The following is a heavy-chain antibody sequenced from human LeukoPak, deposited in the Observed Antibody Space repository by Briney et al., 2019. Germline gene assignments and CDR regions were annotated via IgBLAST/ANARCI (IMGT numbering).Heavy chain of an antibody. Sequence: GGSLRLSCAASGFMFTTYWMTWLRQVPGKGLEWVANIKQDGSERYYVDSVRDRFTISRDNAKSSLYPQMNSLTAEDAAVYYCATSRDFYFDYWGQGTLVTVSS. J-gene: IGHJ4*02. CDR1: GFMFTTYW. CDR2: IKQDGSER. V-gene: IGHV3-7*02. D-gene: IGHD6-6*01. CDR3: ATSRDFYFDY.